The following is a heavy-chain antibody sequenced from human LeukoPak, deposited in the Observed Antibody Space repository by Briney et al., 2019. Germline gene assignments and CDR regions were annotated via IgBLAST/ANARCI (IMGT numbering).Heavy chain of an antibody. D-gene: IGHD3-10*01. CDR1: GYTFTGYY. CDR3: AREFGELPDY. J-gene: IGHJ4*02. Sequence: ASVKVSCKASGYTFTGYYIHWVRQAPGQGLEWMGWINPSSGGTKYAQKLQGRVTMTRDTSISTAYMGLSRLRSDDTAVYYCAREFGELPDYWGQGTLVTVSS. CDR2: INPSSGGT. V-gene: IGHV1-2*02.